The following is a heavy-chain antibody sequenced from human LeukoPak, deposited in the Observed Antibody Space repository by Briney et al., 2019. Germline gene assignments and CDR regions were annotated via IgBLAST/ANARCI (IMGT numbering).Heavy chain of an antibody. CDR1: GFTFSSYA. CDR2: ISYDGSNK. J-gene: IGHJ4*02. Sequence: GRSLRLSCAASGFTFSSYAMHWVRQAPGTGLEWVAVISYDGSNKYYADSVKGRFTISRDNSKNTLYLQMNSLRAGDTAVYYCAREAAYYDFWSGYHYANYFDYWGQGTLVTVSS. V-gene: IGHV3-30*04. D-gene: IGHD3-3*01. CDR3: AREAAYYDFWSGYHYANYFDY.